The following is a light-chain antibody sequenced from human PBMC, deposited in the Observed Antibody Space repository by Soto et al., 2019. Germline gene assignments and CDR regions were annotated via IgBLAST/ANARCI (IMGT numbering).Light chain of an antibody. CDR3: QQFHSYSPT. CDR1: QSVSSW. J-gene: IGKJ1*01. Sequence: DIQMTQSPSTLSASVGDRVTFTCRASQSVSSWLAWYQQKPGKAPKLLIYDASTLETGVPARFSGSGYGTEFTLAITSLQPDDFATYYCQQFHSYSPTFGQGTKVELK. CDR2: DAS. V-gene: IGKV1-5*01.